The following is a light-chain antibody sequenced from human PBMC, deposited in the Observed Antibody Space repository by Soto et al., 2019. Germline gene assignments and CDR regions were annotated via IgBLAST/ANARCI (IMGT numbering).Light chain of an antibody. CDR3: QSYDSSLSGVV. J-gene: IGLJ7*01. V-gene: IGLV1-40*01. Sequence: QSALTQPPSVSGAPGQRVTISCTGSSSNIGAGYDVHWYQQLPGTAPKLLIYANSNRPSGVPDRFSGSKSGTSVSLAITGLQAEDEADYYCQSYDSSLSGVVFGGGTQLTVL. CDR1: SSNIGAGYD. CDR2: ANS.